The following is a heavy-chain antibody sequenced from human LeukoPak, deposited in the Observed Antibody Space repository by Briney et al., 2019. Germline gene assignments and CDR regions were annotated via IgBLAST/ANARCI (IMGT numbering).Heavy chain of an antibody. V-gene: IGHV4-59*01. Sequence: SETLSLTCTVAGGSITSYYWSWIRQPPGKGLEWIGYIYYSGTTNYNPSLKSRVTISVDTSKNQFSLKVNSVTAADTAVYYCVRSKSGTYGWFDPWGQGTLVTVSS. CDR3: VRSKSGTYGWFDP. D-gene: IGHD4-17*01. J-gene: IGHJ5*02. CDR1: GGSITSYY. CDR2: IYYSGTT.